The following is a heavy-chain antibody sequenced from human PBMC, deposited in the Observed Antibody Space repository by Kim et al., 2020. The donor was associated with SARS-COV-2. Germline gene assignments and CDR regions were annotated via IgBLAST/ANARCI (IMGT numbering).Heavy chain of an antibody. CDR2: ISYDGSNK. Sequence: GGSLRLSCAASGFTFSSYAMHWVRQAPGKGLEWVAVISYDGSNKYYADSVKGRFTISRDNSKNTLYLQMNSLRAEDTAVYYCARGVRIADYFDYWGQGTLVTVSS. J-gene: IGHJ4*02. V-gene: IGHV3-30-3*01. CDR1: GFTFSSYA. D-gene: IGHD6-13*01. CDR3: ARGVRIADYFDY.